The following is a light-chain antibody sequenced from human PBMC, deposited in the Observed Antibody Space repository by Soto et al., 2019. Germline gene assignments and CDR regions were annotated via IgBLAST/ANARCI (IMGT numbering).Light chain of an antibody. CDR2: DNN. Sequence: HSVLTQPPSVSAAPGQTVTISCSGSRSNIGNNYVSWYQQLPGTAPKLLIYDNNKRPSGIPDRFSGSKSGTSGTLDTTGLQTGDEADYYCATWDYSLTGEVFGGGTKLTVL. CDR1: RSNIGNNY. CDR3: ATWDYSLTGEV. V-gene: IGLV1-51*01. J-gene: IGLJ2*01.